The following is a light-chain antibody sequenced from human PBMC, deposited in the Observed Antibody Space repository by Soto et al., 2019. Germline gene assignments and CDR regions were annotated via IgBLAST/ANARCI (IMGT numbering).Light chain of an antibody. CDR1: QSVSRY. V-gene: IGKV3-11*01. CDR2: DAS. J-gene: IGKJ5*01. Sequence: EIVFTQAPATLSFSPGERASLSCKASQSVSRYLAWYQHKPGQAPRLLIYDASSRATGIPARFSARGSGTDFTLTISSLEPEDFAVYYCQQRSNWPPTTFGQGTRLEIK. CDR3: QQRSNWPPTT.